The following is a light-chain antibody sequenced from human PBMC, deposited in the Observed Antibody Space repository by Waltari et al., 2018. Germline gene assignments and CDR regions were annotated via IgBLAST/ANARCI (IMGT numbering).Light chain of an antibody. V-gene: IGKV3-11*01. Sequence: EIVLTQSPATLSVSSGESATLSCRASQSVGTFLAWFQQKPGQAPRLLIFDASKRATGIPARFSGSGYGTDFSLTIRSLEPEDFAIYYCQQRSNWPMYTFGQGTKLEIK. CDR2: DAS. CDR3: QQRSNWPMYT. J-gene: IGKJ2*01. CDR1: QSVGTF.